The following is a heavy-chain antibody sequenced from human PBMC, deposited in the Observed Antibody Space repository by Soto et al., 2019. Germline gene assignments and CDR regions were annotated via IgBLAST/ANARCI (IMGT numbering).Heavy chain of an antibody. D-gene: IGHD6-19*01. J-gene: IGHJ6*02. CDR1: GYTFTSYG. V-gene: IGHV1-18*01. Sequence: GASVKVSCKASGYTFTSYGISWVRQAPGQGLEWMGWISAYNGNTNYAQKLQGRVTMTTDTSTSTAYMELRSLRSDDTAVYYCARGSSGWYSSYYYYYGMDVWGQGTTVTVSS. CDR2: ISAYNGNT. CDR3: ARGSSGWYSSYYYYYGMDV.